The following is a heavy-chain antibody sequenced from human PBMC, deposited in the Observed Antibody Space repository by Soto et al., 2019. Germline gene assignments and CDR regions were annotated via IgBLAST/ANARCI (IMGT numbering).Heavy chain of an antibody. CDR2: IVVGSGNT. V-gene: IGHV1-58*01. CDR1: GFTFTSSA. J-gene: IGHJ6*02. Sequence: EASVKVSCKASGFTFTSSAVQWVRQARGQRLEWIGWIVVGSGNTNYAQKFQERVTITRDMSTSTAYMELSSLRSEDTAVYYCAAAYICSSTRCYYYGMDVWGQGTRVTVSS. CDR3: AAAYICSSTRCYYYGMDV. D-gene: IGHD2-2*01.